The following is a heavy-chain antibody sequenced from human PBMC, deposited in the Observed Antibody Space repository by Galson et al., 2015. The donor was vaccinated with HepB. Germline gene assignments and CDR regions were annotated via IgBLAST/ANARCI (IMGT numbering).Heavy chain of an antibody. V-gene: IGHV3-33*08. Sequence: SLRLSCAASGFTFSSYGMHWVRQAPGKGLEWAAFIWYDGSNKYYADSVMGRFTISIDNSKNTLYLQMNSLSAEDTAVYYCARDVGATNDGVDYWGQGTLVTVSS. CDR1: GFTFSSYG. J-gene: IGHJ4*02. D-gene: IGHD1-26*01. CDR2: IWYDGSNK. CDR3: ARDVGATNDGVDY.